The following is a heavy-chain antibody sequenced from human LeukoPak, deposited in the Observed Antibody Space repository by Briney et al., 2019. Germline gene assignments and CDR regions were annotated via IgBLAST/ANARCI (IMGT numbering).Heavy chain of an antibody. Sequence: GESLNISCNGSGYSFTSYWIGWVRQMPGKGLEWMGIIYPGDSETRYSPSFQGQVTISADKSINTAYLQWSSLRASDTAMYYCARQYLGYCSSSSCLNDAFDIWGQGTMVTVSS. CDR3: ARQYLGYCSSSSCLNDAFDI. D-gene: IGHD2-2*01. CDR2: IYPGDSET. J-gene: IGHJ3*02. V-gene: IGHV5-51*01. CDR1: GYSFTSYW.